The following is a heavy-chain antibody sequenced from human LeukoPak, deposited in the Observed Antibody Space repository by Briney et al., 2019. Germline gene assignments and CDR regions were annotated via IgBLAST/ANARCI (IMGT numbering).Heavy chain of an antibody. Sequence: PSETLSLTCTVSGGSISSYYWSWIRQPPGKGLEWIGYIYYSGSTNYNPSLKRRVTISVDTSKNQFSLKLSSVTAADTAVYYCARDSPYYDSSGYYSGYYYYVDVWGKGTTVTVSS. CDR2: IYYSGST. CDR3: ARDSPYYDSSGYYSGYYYYVDV. D-gene: IGHD3-22*01. CDR1: GGSISSYY. V-gene: IGHV4-59*01. J-gene: IGHJ6*03.